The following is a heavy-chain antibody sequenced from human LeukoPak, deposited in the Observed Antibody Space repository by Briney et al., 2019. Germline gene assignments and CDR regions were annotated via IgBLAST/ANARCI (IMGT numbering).Heavy chain of an antibody. J-gene: IGHJ4*02. CDR3: ARDSGYCSGGSCYYLDY. D-gene: IGHD2-15*01. CDR2: IYTSGST. CDR1: GGSISSYY. V-gene: IGHV4-4*07. Sequence: SETLSLTCTVSGGSISSYYWSWIRQPAGKGLEWIGRIYTSGSTNYNPSLKSRVTVSVDTSKNQFSLKLSSVTAADTAVYYCARDSGYCSGGSCYYLDYWGQGTLVTVSS.